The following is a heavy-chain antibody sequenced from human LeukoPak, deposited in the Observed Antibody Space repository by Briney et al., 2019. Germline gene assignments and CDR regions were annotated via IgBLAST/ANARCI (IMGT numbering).Heavy chain of an antibody. CDR2: IYHSGST. D-gene: IGHD2-8*01. V-gene: IGHV4-4*02. J-gene: IGHJ3*02. Sequence: SETLSLTCAVCGGSISSSNWWSWVRQPPGKGLEWIGEIYHSGSTNYNPSLKSRVTISVDTSKNQFSLKLSSVTAADTAVYYCARGDCTNGVCYAFDIWGQGTMVTVSS. CDR1: GGSISSSNW. CDR3: ARGDCTNGVCYAFDI.